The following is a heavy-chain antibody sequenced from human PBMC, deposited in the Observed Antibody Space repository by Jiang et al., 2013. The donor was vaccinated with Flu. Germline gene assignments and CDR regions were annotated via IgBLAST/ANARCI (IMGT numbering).Heavy chain of an antibody. J-gene: IGHJ4*02. CDR1: GDSISSSNW. CDR2: IYHSGYT. CDR3: ARDVAPNSGWYRGPQYFDS. Sequence: GSGLVKPSGTLSLTCVVSGDSISSSNWWGWVRQSPGKGLEWIGEIYHSGYTTYNPSLKSRVTISVDKSKNHFSLNLRSVTAADTAVYYCARDVAPNSGWYRGPQYFDSWGQGSWSPSPQ. D-gene: IGHD6-13*01. V-gene: IGHV4-4*02.